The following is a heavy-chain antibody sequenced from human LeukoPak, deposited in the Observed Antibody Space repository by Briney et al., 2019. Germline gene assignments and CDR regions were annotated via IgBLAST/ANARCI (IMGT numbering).Heavy chain of an antibody. CDR2: IYYSGRT. V-gene: IGHV4-59*08. CDR3: ARALQDYYYGMDV. J-gene: IGHJ6*02. D-gene: IGHD5-24*01. CDR1: GDSISGYY. Sequence: SETLSLTCTVSGDSISGYYWSWIRQPPGKGLEWIGYIYYSGRTNYNPSLKSRVTISEDTSKNHFSLRLRSVTAADTPVYYCARALQDYYYGMDVWGQGTTVTVSS.